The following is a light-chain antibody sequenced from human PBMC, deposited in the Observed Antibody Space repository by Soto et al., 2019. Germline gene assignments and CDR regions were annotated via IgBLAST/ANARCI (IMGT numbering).Light chain of an antibody. Sequence: QSVLTQPPSASGSPGQSVTISCTGTSSDVGGCNYVSWYQQHPGRAPKLMIYEVSKRPSGVPDRFSGSKSGNTASLTVSGLQAEDEADYYCSSYAGSNNLGVFGTGTKLTVL. CDR2: EVS. V-gene: IGLV2-8*01. CDR1: SSDVGGCNY. CDR3: SSYAGSNNLGV. J-gene: IGLJ1*01.